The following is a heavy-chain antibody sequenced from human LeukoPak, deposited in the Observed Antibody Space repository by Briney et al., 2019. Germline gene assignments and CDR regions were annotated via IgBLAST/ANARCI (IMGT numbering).Heavy chain of an antibody. J-gene: IGHJ6*03. Sequence: ASVKVSCKASGYTFTGYYMHWVRQAPGQGLEWMGWINPNSGGTNYAQKFQGRVTMTRDTSISTAYMELSRLRSDDTAVYYCAREFGLRFLDHEGYMDVWGKGTTVTVSS. V-gene: IGHV1-2*02. D-gene: IGHD3-3*01. CDR2: INPNSGGT. CDR3: AREFGLRFLDHEGYMDV. CDR1: GYTFTGYY.